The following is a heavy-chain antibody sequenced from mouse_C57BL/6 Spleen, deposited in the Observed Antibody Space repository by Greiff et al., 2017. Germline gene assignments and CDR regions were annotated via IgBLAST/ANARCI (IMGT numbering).Heavy chain of an antibody. V-gene: IGHV3-6*01. CDR1: GYSITSGYY. Sequence: VQLKESGPGLVKPSQSLSLTCSVTGYSITSGYYWNWIRQFPGNKLEWMGYISYDGSNNYNPSLKNRISITRDTSKNQFFLKLNSVTTEYTATYYCARDPFWDRGFDYWGQGTTLTVSS. D-gene: IGHD4-1*01. CDR2: ISYDGSN. J-gene: IGHJ2*01. CDR3: ARDPFWDRGFDY.